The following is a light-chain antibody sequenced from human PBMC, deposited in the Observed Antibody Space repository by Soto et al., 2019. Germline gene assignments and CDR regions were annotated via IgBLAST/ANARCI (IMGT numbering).Light chain of an antibody. J-gene: IGKJ5*01. CDR3: QQRSNWPPT. V-gene: IGKV3-11*01. Sequence: EIVLTQSPATLSLSPGERATLSCRASQSVSSYLAWYQQKPGQAPRRLIYDASNRATGIPARFSGSGSGTDFTLTISRLEPEDFAVYYCQQRSNWPPTFGQGTRLEIK. CDR1: QSVSSY. CDR2: DAS.